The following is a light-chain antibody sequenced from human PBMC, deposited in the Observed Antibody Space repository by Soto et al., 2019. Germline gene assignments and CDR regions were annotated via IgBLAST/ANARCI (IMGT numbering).Light chain of an antibody. CDR2: EVS. Sequence: QSALTQPASVSGSPGQSITISCTGTSSDVGGYNYVSWYQQHPGKAPKLMIYEVSNRPSGVSNCFAGSKSGNTASLTISGLQAEDEADYYCSSYERSNVIFGAGTKLTVL. V-gene: IGLV2-14*03. CDR1: SSDVGGYNY. J-gene: IGLJ2*01. CDR3: SSYERSNVI.